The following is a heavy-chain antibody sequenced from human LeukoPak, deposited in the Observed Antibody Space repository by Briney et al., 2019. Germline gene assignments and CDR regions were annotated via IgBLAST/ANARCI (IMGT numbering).Heavy chain of an antibody. J-gene: IGHJ4*02. CDR1: GFTFSNYP. CDR3: AKDSVMITFGGVGYFDY. Sequence: PGGSLRLSCAASGFTFSNYPMTWVRQTPWEGLEWVSSISSSTSYIYYADSVKGRYTISRDNSKNTLYLQMNSLRAEDTAVYYCAKDSVMITFGGVGYFDYWGQGTLVTVSS. CDR2: ISSSTSYI. V-gene: IGHV3-21*01. D-gene: IGHD3-16*01.